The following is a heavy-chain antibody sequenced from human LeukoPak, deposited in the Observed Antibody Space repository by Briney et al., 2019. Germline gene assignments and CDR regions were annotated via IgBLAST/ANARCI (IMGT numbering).Heavy chain of an antibody. J-gene: IGHJ4*02. V-gene: IGHV4-34*01. CDR1: GGSFSGYY. CDR2: INHIGST. Sequence: PSETLSLTCAVYGGSFSGYYWSWIRQPPGKGLEWIGEINHIGSTNYNPSLKSRVTISVDTSKNQFSLKLSSVTAADTAVYYCARANYYGSGSYYSFFDYWGQGTLVTVSS. CDR3: ARANYYGSGSYYSFFDY. D-gene: IGHD3-10*01.